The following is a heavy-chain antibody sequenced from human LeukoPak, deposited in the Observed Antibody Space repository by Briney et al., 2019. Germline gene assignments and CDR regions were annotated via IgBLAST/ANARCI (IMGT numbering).Heavy chain of an antibody. V-gene: IGHV4-59*08. Sequence: PSETLSLTCTVSGGSISPYYWSWIRQPPGKELEWIGYIFYSGNTNYNPSLKSLVTLSVDTSTDQFSLKLTSVTAADTAVYYCARHGPYFEILTGYFDSWGQGTLVTVSS. CDR1: GGSISPYY. CDR3: ARHGPYFEILTGYFDS. J-gene: IGHJ4*02. D-gene: IGHD3-9*01. CDR2: IFYSGNT.